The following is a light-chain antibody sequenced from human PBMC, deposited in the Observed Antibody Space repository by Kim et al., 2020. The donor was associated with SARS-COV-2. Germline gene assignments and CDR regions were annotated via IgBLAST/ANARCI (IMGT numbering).Light chain of an antibody. CDR3: QSYDSTTHVI. Sequence: NFMLTQPHSVSESPGKTVTISCTRSSGSIASNYVQWFQQRPGSAPTALILEDDQRPSGVPDRFSGSIDSSSNSASLTISGLKTEDEADYYCQSYDSTTHVIFGGGTQLTVL. CDR2: EDD. J-gene: IGLJ2*01. V-gene: IGLV6-57*04. CDR1: SGSIASNY.